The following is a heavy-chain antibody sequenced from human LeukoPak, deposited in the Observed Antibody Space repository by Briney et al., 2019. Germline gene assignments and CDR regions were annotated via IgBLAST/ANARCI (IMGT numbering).Heavy chain of an antibody. CDR2: IYYSGST. J-gene: IGHJ6*03. D-gene: IGHD6-6*01. V-gene: IGHV4-61*01. Sequence: SETLSLTCTVSGGSISSSSYYWSWIRQPPGKGLEWIGYIYYSGSTNYNPSLKSRVTILVDTSKNQVSLKLSSVTAADTAVYFCARDWGVGGRPGYMDVWGKGTTVTVSS. CDR1: GGSISSSSYY. CDR3: ARDWGVGGRPGYMDV.